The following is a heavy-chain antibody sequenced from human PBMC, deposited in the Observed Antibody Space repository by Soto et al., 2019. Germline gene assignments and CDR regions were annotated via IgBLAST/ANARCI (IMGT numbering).Heavy chain of an antibody. CDR1: GYTFTSYG. D-gene: IGHD3-22*01. Sequence: ASVKVSCKASGYTFTSYGISWVRQAPGQGLEWMGWISAYNGNTNYAQKLQGRVTMTTDTSTSTAYLELRSLSSDDTAVYYCARNGQYYYDSSGYYHDAFDIWGQGTMVTVSS. V-gene: IGHV1-18*01. J-gene: IGHJ3*02. CDR3: ARNGQYYYDSSGYYHDAFDI. CDR2: ISAYNGNT.